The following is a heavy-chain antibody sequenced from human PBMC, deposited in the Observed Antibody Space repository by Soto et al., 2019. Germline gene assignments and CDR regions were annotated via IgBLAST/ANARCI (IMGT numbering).Heavy chain of an antibody. V-gene: IGHV1-69*01. CDR1: GGTFGTYI. CDR2: IIPIFGTT. J-gene: IGHJ4*02. CDR3: TVRSMGDVDS. Sequence: QVHLVQSGAEVKKPGSSVKVSCTASGGTFGTYIISWVRQGPGQGLEWMGGIIPIFGTTTYAQKFQGRVTITADESSGTAYMDLSSLRSGETALYYCTVRSMGDVDSWGQGTLVAVSS. D-gene: IGHD1-26*01.